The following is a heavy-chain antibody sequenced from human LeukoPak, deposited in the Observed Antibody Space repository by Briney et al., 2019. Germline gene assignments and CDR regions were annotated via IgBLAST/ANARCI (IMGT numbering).Heavy chain of an antibody. D-gene: IGHD3-3*01. CDR2: IYTSGST. J-gene: IGHJ4*02. CDR1: GGSISSHY. Sequence: PSETLSLTCTVSGGSISSHYWSWIRQPAGKGLEWIGRIYTSGSTNYNPSLKSRVTMSVDTSKNQFSLKLSSVTAADTAVYYCARASDYDFSSGYAFDYWGQGTLVTVSS. V-gene: IGHV4-4*07. CDR3: ARASDYDFSSGYAFDY.